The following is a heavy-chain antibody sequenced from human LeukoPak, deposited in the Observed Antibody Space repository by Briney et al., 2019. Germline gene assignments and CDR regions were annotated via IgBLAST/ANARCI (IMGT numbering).Heavy chain of an antibody. CDR2: IYNSGST. J-gene: IGHJ4*02. Sequence: SHTLSLTCTVSGGSISSGSYYWSWIRQPAGKGLEWIGRIYNSGSTNYNPSLKTRVPISVDTSKTQFSLKLSSVTAADTAVYYCATGYSSGWPYFDYWGQGTLVTVSS. CDR1: GGSISSGSYY. CDR3: ATGYSSGWPYFDY. V-gene: IGHV4-61*02. D-gene: IGHD6-19*01.